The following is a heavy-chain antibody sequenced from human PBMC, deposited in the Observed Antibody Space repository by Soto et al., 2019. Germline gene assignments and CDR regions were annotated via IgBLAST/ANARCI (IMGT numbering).Heavy chain of an antibody. Sequence: ASVKVSCKASGYTFTSYGISWVRQAPGQGLEWMGWISAYNGNTNYAQKLQGRVTMTTDTSTSTAYMELRSLRSDDTAVYYCARDLYYFILTGYHETSDYWGQGTLVTVSS. CDR3: ARDLYYFILTGYHETSDY. V-gene: IGHV1-18*01. J-gene: IGHJ4*02. D-gene: IGHD3-9*01. CDR1: GYTFTSYG. CDR2: ISAYNGNT.